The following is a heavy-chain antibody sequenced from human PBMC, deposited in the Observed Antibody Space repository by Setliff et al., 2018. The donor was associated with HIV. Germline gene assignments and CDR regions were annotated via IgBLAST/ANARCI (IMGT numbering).Heavy chain of an antibody. V-gene: IGHV4-38-2*01. Sequence: SETLSLTCAVSGYAISSGYYWGWIRRPPGKGLEWIGSIYNRGGTYYNPSLKSRVTISVDTSKNQFSLSLTSVTGADTAVYYCARGGASSKYLDPWGQGTLVTVSS. CDR1: GYAISSGYY. CDR3: ARGGASSKYLDP. J-gene: IGHJ5*02. CDR2: IYNRGGT. D-gene: IGHD2-15*01.